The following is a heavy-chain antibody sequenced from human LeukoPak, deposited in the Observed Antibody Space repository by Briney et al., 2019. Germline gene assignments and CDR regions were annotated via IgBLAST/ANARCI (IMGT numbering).Heavy chain of an antibody. CDR1: GFTFSSYW. V-gene: IGHV3-7*01. D-gene: IGHD2-21*01. CDR2: TEQDGSGK. J-gene: IGHJ4*02. Sequence: GGSLRLSCAASGFTFSSYWMTWVRQAPGQGLEWVANTEQDGSGKHYVDSVKGRFTISRDNAENSLYLQMNSLRAEDTAVYYCARADFGGKIFDYWGQGTLVIVSS. CDR3: ARADFGGKIFDY.